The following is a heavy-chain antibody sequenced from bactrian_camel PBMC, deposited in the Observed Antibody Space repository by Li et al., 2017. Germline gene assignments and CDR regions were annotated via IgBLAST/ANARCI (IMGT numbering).Heavy chain of an antibody. Sequence: VQLVESGGGSVQAGGSVTLSCAVTASTYFRKFCMGWIRQAPGAEREGVASIDIGSEFTHYADSVEGRFTITRDAAKRTLDLLMNNLKPEDTAMYYCAADYSVGYCHPLLMGPEPYTYWGQRTQVTVS. D-gene: IGHD1*01. V-gene: IGHV3S1*01. CDR2: IDIGSEFT. CDR1: ASTYFRKFC. CDR3: AADYSVGYCHPLLMGPEPYTY. J-gene: IGHJ4*01.